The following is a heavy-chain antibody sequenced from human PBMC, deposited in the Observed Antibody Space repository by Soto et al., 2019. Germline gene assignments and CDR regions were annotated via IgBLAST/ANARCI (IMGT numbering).Heavy chain of an antibody. J-gene: IGHJ3*02. Sequence: GGSLRLSCAASGFTVSSNYMSWVRQAPGKGLEWVSVIYSGGSTYYADSVKGRFTISRDNSKNTLYLQMNSLRAEDTAVYYCARCGDPDAFDIWGQGTMVTVSS. D-gene: IGHD4-17*01. CDR2: IYSGGST. CDR1: GFTVSSNY. V-gene: IGHV3-66*01. CDR3: ARCGDPDAFDI.